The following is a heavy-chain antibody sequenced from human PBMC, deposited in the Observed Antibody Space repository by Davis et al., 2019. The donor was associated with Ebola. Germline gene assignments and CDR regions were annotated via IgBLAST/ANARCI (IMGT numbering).Heavy chain of an antibody. CDR2: ISAYNGNT. V-gene: IGHV1-18*04. J-gene: IGHJ6*04. Sequence: AASVKVSCKASGYTFTSYGISWVRQAPGQGLEWMGWISAYNGNTNYAQKLQGRVTMTTDTSTSTAYMELSRLRSDDTAVYYCATQRITMIVVAMDGMDVWGKGTTVTVSS. CDR3: ATQRITMIVVAMDGMDV. CDR1: GYTFTSYG. D-gene: IGHD3-22*01.